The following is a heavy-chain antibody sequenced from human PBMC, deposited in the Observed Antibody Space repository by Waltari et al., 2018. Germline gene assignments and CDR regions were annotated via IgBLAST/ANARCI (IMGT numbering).Heavy chain of an antibody. Sequence: EVHLLESGGDLVHPGVSLRLSCAASRFPFSRYALNWVRPAPGRGLEWVARVGGDGAAPIYADSVKGRFTISRDNSKTTLYLQMNSLRVEDTAVYYCATLYSDYADYWGQGTLVTVSS. V-gene: IGHV3-23*01. J-gene: IGHJ4*02. D-gene: IGHD4-4*01. CDR2: VGGDGAAP. CDR1: RFPFSRYA. CDR3: ATLYSDYADY.